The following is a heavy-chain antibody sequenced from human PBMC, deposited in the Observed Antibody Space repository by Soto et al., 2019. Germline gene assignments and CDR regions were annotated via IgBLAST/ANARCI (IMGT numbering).Heavy chain of an antibody. Sequence: EVQLVESGGGLVQPGGSLRLSCVASGFTFDYYWMHWVRQAPGEGLMWVSRLQTDGSHPAYADSVKGRFTISRDNAQHTLSLPINTLRAEATAVYYCARGGDPDYWGQGTLVTVSS. J-gene: IGHJ4*02. D-gene: IGHD3-16*01. CDR1: GFTFDYYW. V-gene: IGHV3-74*01. CDR3: ARGGDPDY. CDR2: LQTDGSHP.